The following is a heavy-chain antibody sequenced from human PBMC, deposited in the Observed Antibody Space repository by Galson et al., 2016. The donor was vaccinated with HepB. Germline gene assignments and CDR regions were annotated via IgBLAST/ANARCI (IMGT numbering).Heavy chain of an antibody. J-gene: IGHJ6*02. CDR1: GFTFSSYS. Sequence: SLRLSCAASGFTFSSYSMNWVRQAPGKGLEWVSSISSSSSYIYYADSVKGRFTISRDNAKNTLYLQMNSLRAEDTAVYYCARAFRYGFVTHYYGMDVWGQGTTVTVSS. CDR2: ISSSSSYI. V-gene: IGHV3-21*01. CDR3: ARAFRYGFVTHYYGMDV. D-gene: IGHD5-18*01.